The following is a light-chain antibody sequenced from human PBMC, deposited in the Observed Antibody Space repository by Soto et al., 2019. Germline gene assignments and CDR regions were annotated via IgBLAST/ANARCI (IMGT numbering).Light chain of an antibody. CDR3: QQYGTSPPVYA. CDR2: HAS. V-gene: IGKV3-20*01. CDR1: QSVSNTY. Sequence: EIVLTQSPGTLSLSPGERATLSCRTSQSVSNTYLAGYQQKPGQAPRLLIYHASSRATGIPGRFSGSGSGTAFTLTISRLAHEDFAVYYCQQYGTSPPVYAFGQGTKLEI. J-gene: IGKJ2*01.